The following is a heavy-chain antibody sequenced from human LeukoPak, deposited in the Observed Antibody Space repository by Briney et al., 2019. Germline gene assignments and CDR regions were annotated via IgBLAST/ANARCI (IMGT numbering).Heavy chain of an antibody. V-gene: IGHV1-2*02. D-gene: IGHD3-3*01. CDR2: INPKSGGA. J-gene: IGHJ5*02. CDR3: ARHPHYDFWSGDGFDP. Sequence: ASVKVSCKASGYTFTVYYIHWVRQAPGQGLEWMGWINPKSGGANYAQKFQGRVTMTRDTSISTAYMELSKLRSVDTAVYYCARHPHYDFWSGDGFDPWGQGTLVTVSS. CDR1: GYTFTVYY.